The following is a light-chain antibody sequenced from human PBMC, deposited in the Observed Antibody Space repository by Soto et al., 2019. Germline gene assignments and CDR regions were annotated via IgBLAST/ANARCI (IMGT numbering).Light chain of an antibody. V-gene: IGKV1-5*01. CDR2: GAS. CDR1: QSISTY. CDR3: QQSYSTTWT. Sequence: DIQMTQSPSTLPASVGDRVTITCRASQSISTYLAWYQQKAGKAPKLLIYGASNLESGVPSRFSGSGSGTEFTLTISSLRPDDFATYSCQQSYSTTWTFGQGIKVDIK. J-gene: IGKJ1*01.